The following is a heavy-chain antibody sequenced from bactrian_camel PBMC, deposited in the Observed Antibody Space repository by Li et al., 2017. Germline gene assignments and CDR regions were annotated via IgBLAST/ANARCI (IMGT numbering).Heavy chain of an antibody. CDR3: AARCQLSTFGSMWYARNVDDF. CDR1: GVRNSNNW. D-gene: IGHD6*01. V-gene: IGHV3S25*01. CDR2: IRRAFGNT. Sequence: QLVESGGGLVQPGGSLRLSCEASGVRNSNNWMHWVRQVPGKEREGVAAIRRAFGNTYYADSVKGRFTISQGKSKYTVNLQMDSLKPEDTAMYYCAARCQLSTFGSMWYARNVDDFWGQGTQVTVS. J-gene: IGHJ4*01.